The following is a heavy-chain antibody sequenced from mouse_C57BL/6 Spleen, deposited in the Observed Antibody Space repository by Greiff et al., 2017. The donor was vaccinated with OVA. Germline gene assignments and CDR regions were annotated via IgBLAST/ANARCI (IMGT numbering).Heavy chain of an antibody. CDR2: IYPGDGDT. Sequence: VQLQQSGPELVKPGASVKISCKASGYAFSSSWMNWVKQRPGKGLEWIGRIYPGDGDTNYNGKFKGKATLTADKSSSTAYMQLSSLTSEDSAVYFCAVYSNYGLYYFDYWGQGTTLTVSS. J-gene: IGHJ2*01. D-gene: IGHD2-5*01. CDR1: GYAFSSSW. CDR3: AVYSNYGLYYFDY. V-gene: IGHV1-82*01.